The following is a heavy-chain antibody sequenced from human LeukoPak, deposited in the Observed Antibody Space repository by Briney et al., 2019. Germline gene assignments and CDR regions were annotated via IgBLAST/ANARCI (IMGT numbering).Heavy chain of an antibody. V-gene: IGHV3-30*02. D-gene: IGHD2-15*01. Sequence: GGSLRLSCAAPGFTFSSYGMHWVRQAPGKGLEWVAFIRYDGSNKYYADSVKGRFTISRDNSKNTLYLQMNSLRAEDTAVYYCAAPDCSGGSCSTWGFDYWGQGTLVTVSS. J-gene: IGHJ4*02. CDR1: GFTFSSYG. CDR3: AAPDCSGGSCSTWGFDY. CDR2: IRYDGSNK.